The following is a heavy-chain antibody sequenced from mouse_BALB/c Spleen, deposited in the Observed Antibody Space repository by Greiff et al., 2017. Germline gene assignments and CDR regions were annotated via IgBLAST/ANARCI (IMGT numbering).Heavy chain of an antibody. CDR2: INSNGGST. CDR3: ARDGYPYYFDY. V-gene: IGHV5-6-3*01. Sequence: EVQGVESGGGLVQPGGSLKLSCAASGFTFSSYGMSWVRQTPDKRLELVATINSNGGSTYYPDSEKGRFTISRDNAKNTLYLQMSSLKSEDTAMYYCARDGYPYYFDYWGQGTTLTVSS. D-gene: IGHD2-2*01. J-gene: IGHJ2*01. CDR1: GFTFSSYG.